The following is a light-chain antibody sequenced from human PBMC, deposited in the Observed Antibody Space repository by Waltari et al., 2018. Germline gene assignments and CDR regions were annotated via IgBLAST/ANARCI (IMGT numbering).Light chain of an antibody. V-gene: IGLV2-8*01. CDR1: SSDIGGYNR. Sequence: QAALTQPPSMSGSPGQSVTISCTGTSSDIGGYNRVSWYQQHPLKAPKLMIYEVSQRPSGDSDRFSGSKSGKTASLTISGLQAEDEADYYCSSYAGSNNFVLFGGGTRLTVL. J-gene: IGLJ2*01. CDR3: SSYAGSNNFVL. CDR2: EVS.